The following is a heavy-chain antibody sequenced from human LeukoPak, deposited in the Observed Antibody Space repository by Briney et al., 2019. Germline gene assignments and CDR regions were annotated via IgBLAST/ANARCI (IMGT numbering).Heavy chain of an antibody. V-gene: IGHV3-15*01. J-gene: IGHJ3*01. D-gene: IGHD3-10*01. CDR1: GFTFSNAW. CDR2: IKSKISGGTT. CDR3: TTDAPYYYGSGTKTDAFDL. Sequence: AWPLRLSCAASGFTFSNAWMYWVRQDPGKGLERVGRIKSKISGGTTDYAAPVKGRFTISRDDSKNTLYLQMNSLKTEDTAVYYCTTDAPYYYGSGTKTDAFDLWGQGTMVTVSS.